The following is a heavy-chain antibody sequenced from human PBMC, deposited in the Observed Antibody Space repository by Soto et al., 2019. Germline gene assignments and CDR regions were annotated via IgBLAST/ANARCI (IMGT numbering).Heavy chain of an antibody. CDR3: ARDPYGYYDSSGYPPLYFDY. J-gene: IGHJ4*02. V-gene: IGHV3-33*01. CDR2: IWYDGSNR. CDR1: GFTFSSYG. Sequence: LILSCAASGFTFSSYGIHWVRQAPGKGLEWVAVIWYDGSNRYYADSVKGRFTISRDNSKNTLYLQMNSLRAEDTAVYYCARDPYGYYDSSGYPPLYFDYWGQGTLVTVSS. D-gene: IGHD3-22*01.